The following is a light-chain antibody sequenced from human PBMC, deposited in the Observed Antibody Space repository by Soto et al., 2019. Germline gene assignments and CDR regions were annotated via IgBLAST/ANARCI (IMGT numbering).Light chain of an antibody. Sequence: EVVMTQSPVILSVSPGERATLSCRASQSVGKNLAWYQQRPGQASRLLIHGASARPSGVPARFSGSGSGTDFTLTIISLQSDDFAVYYCQQYSDSPITFCPGTTVDLK. V-gene: IGKV3-15*01. CDR3: QQYSDSPIT. J-gene: IGKJ3*01. CDR2: GAS. CDR1: QSVGKN.